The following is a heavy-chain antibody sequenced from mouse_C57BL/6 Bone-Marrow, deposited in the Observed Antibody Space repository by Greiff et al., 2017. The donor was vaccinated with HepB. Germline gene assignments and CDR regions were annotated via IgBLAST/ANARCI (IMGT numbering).Heavy chain of an antibody. CDR3: ARDLLLAY. D-gene: IGHD2-1*01. V-gene: IGHV5-4*01. CDR1: GFTFSSYA. CDR2: ISDGGSYT. Sequence: EVKLEESGGGLVKPGGSLKLSCAASGFTFSSYAMSWVRQTPEKRLEWVATISDGGSYTYYPDNVKGRFTISRDNAKNNLYLQMSHLKSEDTAMYYCARDLLLAYWGQGTLVTVSA. J-gene: IGHJ3*01.